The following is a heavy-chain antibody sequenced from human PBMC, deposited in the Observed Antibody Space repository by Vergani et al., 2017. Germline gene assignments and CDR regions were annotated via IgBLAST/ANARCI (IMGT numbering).Heavy chain of an antibody. CDR2: INHSGST. D-gene: IGHD3-22*01. CDR3: ARTAIMYYYDSSGYPFDY. Sequence: QLQLQESGPGLVKPSETLSLTCTVSGGSISSSSYYWGWIRQPPGKGLEWIGEINHSGSTNYNPSLKSRVTISVDTSKNQFSLKLSSVTAADTAVYYCARTAIMYYYDSSGYPFDYWGQGTLVTVSS. CDR1: GGSISSSSYY. V-gene: IGHV4-39*01. J-gene: IGHJ4*02.